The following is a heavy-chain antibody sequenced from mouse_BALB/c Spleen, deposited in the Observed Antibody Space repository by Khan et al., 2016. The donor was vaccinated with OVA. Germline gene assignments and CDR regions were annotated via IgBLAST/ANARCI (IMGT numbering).Heavy chain of an antibody. Sequence: VQLQESGAEPAKPGASVKMSCKASGYTFINYWILWVKQRPGQGLEWIGYINPSTGYTEYNQNFKDKATLTADKSSSTAYMQLSSLTSEDSAVYYCARRGLRWDFDYWGQGTTLTVSS. D-gene: IGHD1-1*01. CDR2: INPSTGYT. V-gene: IGHV1-7*01. CDR3: ARRGLRWDFDY. J-gene: IGHJ2*01. CDR1: GYTFINYW.